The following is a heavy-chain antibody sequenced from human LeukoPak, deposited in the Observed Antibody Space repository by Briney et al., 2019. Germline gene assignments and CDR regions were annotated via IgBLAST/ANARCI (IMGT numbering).Heavy chain of an antibody. J-gene: IGHJ4*02. Sequence: GESLKISCKDSGYSFTSYWIGWVRQMPGKGLEWMGIIYPGDSDTRYSPSLQGQVTISADKSINTAYLQWSSLKASDTAIYYCARRGEAMDPFDYWGQGTLVTVSS. V-gene: IGHV5-51*01. CDR2: IYPGDSDT. CDR1: GYSFTSYW. CDR3: ARRGEAMDPFDY. D-gene: IGHD5-18*01.